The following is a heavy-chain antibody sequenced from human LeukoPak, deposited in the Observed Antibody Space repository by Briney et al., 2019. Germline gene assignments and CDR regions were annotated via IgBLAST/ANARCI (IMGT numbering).Heavy chain of an antibody. CDR2: IYYSGST. J-gene: IGHJ3*02. D-gene: IGHD5-18*01. V-gene: IGHV4-39*07. CDR1: GGSISSNSYY. Sequence: SETLSLTCTVSGGSISSNSYYWGWIRQPPGKGLEWIGTIYYSGSTYYNPSLKSRVTISVDTSKNQFSLKLSSVTAADTAMYYCARDRRYSYGYDAFDIWGQGTMVTVSS. CDR3: ARDRRYSYGYDAFDI.